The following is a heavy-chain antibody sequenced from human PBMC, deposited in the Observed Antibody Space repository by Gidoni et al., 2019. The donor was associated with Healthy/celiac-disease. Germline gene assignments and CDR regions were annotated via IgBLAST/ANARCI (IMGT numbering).Heavy chain of an antibody. CDR3: ARVDTAMADV. J-gene: IGHJ6*02. Sequence: QVQLQQWGAGLLKPSETLSLTCAVYGGSFSGYYWSWIRQPPGKGLEWIGEINHSGSTNYNPSLKSRVTIPVETSKNQFSLKLSSVTAADTAVYYCARVDTAMADVWGQGTTVTVSS. V-gene: IGHV4-34*01. CDR1: GGSFSGYY. CDR2: INHSGST. D-gene: IGHD5-18*01.